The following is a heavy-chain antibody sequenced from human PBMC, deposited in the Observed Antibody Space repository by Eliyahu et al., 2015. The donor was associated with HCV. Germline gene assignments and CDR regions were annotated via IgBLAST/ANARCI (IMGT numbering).Heavy chain of an antibody. V-gene: IGHV3-23*01. CDR1: GFTFSNYG. CDR3: ARSLSVSSFYFDY. D-gene: IGHD5/OR15-5a*01. CDR2: ISDGGGNR. Sequence: ASGFTFSNYGMSWFRQAPGKGLERVSGISDGGGNRYHADSVKGRFTISRDNVKNTLYLQMDSLRVEDTAVYYCARSLSVSSFYFDYWGQGAQVTVAS. J-gene: IGHJ4*02.